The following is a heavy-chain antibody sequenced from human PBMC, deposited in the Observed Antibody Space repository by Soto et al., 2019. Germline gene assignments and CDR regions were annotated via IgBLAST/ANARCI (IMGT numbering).Heavy chain of an antibody. Sequence: GGSLRLSCAASGFTFSDYYMSWVRQAPGKGLEWVSYISGRSSSYTNYADSVRGRFTISRDNAQNSLYLQMNSLRVEDTAVYYCTRGPPGGIYFHPTAWGQGTLVTVSS. V-gene: IGHV3-11*06. CDR2: ISGRSSSYT. D-gene: IGHD1-26*01. J-gene: IGHJ4*02. CDR3: TRGPPGGIYFHPTA. CDR1: GFTFSDYY.